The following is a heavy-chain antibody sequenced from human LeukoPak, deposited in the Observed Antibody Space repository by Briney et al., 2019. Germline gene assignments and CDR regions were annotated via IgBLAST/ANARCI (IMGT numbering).Heavy chain of an antibody. CDR3: AREYLGADY. CDR2: ISSSSSSK. J-gene: IGHJ4*02. Sequence: PXGSLRLSCGASGFTFSSYSMNWVRQAPGKGLEWVSCISSSSSSKYYADSVKGRFTISRDNAKNSLYLEMNSLRAEDTAVYYCAREYLGADYWGRGTLVTVSS. V-gene: IGHV3-21*01. D-gene: IGHD3-3*01. CDR1: GFTFSSYS.